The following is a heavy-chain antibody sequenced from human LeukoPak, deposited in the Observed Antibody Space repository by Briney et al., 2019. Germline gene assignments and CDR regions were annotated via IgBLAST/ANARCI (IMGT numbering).Heavy chain of an antibody. CDR3: ARVIRSYFDY. V-gene: IGHV3-7*05. J-gene: IGHJ4*02. CDR2: IKQDGSEK. D-gene: IGHD3-3*01. CDR1: RFTFSDYW. Sequence: PGGSLRLSCAASRFTFSDYWMSWVRQAPGKGLEWVANIKQDGSEKYYVDSVKGRFTISRDNAKDSLYLQMNSLRAEDTAVYYCARVIRSYFDYWAREPWSPSPQ.